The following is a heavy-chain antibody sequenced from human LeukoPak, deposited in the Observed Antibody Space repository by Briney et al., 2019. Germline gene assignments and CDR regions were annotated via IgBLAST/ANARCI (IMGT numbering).Heavy chain of an antibody. J-gene: IGHJ3*02. Sequence: ASVKVSCKASGYTFTGYYMHWVRQAPGQGLERMGWINPNSGGTNYAQKFQGRVTMTRDTSISTAYMELSRLRSDDTAVYYCARPLMVPFSDAFDIWGQGTMVTVSS. CDR3: ARPLMVPFSDAFDI. V-gene: IGHV1-2*02. D-gene: IGHD2-8*01. CDR1: GYTFTGYY. CDR2: INPNSGGT.